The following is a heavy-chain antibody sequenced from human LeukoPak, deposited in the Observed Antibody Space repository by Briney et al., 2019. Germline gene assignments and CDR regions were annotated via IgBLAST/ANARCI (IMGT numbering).Heavy chain of an antibody. CDR3: ARVSLGSGGHWSDSVNGEYFQH. CDR2: MSVSGGST. V-gene: IGHV3-23*01. CDR1: GLTFSTYA. Sequence: GGSLRLSCAASGLTFSTYAMSWVRQAPGKGLEWVSGMSVSGGSTYYADSVKGRFAISRDNSKNTLYLQMSSLRADDTAVYYCARVSLGSGGHWSDSVNGEYFQHWGQGTLVTVSS. D-gene: IGHD1-26*01. J-gene: IGHJ1*01.